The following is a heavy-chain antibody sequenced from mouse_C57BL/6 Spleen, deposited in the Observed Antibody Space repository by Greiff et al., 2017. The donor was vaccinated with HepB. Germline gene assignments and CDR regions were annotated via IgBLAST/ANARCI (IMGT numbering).Heavy chain of an antibody. J-gene: IGHJ2*01. CDR3: ASKGYYGSSYYFDY. CDR1: GYAFSSYW. D-gene: IGHD1-1*01. V-gene: IGHV1-80*01. CDR2: IYPGDGDT. Sequence: VKLMESGAELVKPGASVKISCKASGYAFSSYWMNWVKQRPGKGLEWIGQIYPGDGDTNYNGKFKGKATLTADKSSSTAYMQLSSLTSEDSAVYFCASKGYYGSSYYFDYWGQGTTLTVSS.